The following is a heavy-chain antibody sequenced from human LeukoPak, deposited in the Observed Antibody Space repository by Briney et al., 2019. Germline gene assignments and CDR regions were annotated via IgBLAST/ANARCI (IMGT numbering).Heavy chain of an antibody. D-gene: IGHD5-24*01. CDR3: ARERRWLLHRPLDY. V-gene: IGHV3-21*01. CDR2: ISSSSSYI. J-gene: IGHJ4*02. CDR1: GFTFSSYS. Sequence: GGSLRLSCAASGFTFSSYSMNWVRQAPGKGLEWDSSISSSSSYIYYADSVKGRFTISRDNAKNSLYLQMNSLRAEDTAVYYSARERRWLLHRPLDYWGQGTLVTVSS.